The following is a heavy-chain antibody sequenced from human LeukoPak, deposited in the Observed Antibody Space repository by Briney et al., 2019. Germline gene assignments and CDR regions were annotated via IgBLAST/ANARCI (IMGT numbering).Heavy chain of an antibody. CDR2: IYYSGST. D-gene: IGHD3-10*01. J-gene: IGHJ4*02. V-gene: IGHV4-39*07. Sequence: KPSETLSLTCTVSGGSISSSSYYWGWIRQPPGKGLEWIGSIYYSGSTYYNPSLKSRVTISVDRSKNQFSLKLSSVTAADTAVYYCARSYGSGSYYTPGYWGQGTLVTVSS. CDR1: GGSISSSSYY. CDR3: ARSYGSGSYYTPGY.